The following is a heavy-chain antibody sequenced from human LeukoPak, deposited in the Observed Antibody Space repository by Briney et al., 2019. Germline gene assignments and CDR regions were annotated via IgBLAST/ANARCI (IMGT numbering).Heavy chain of an antibody. V-gene: IGHV3-7*04. J-gene: IGHJ4*02. CDR2: IKQDGSEK. D-gene: IGHD3-22*01. CDR1: GFTFSSYS. Sequence: GGSLRLSCAASGFTFSSYSMSWVRQAPGKGLEWVANIKQDGSEKYYVDSVKGRFTISRDNAKNSLYLQMNSLRAEDTAVYYCARVVVSKGLFDYWGQGTLVTVSS. CDR3: ARVVVSKGLFDY.